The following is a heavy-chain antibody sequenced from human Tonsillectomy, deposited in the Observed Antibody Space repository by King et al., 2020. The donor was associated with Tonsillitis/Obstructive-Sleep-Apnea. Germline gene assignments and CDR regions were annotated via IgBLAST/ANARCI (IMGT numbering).Heavy chain of an antibody. CDR2: IYFSGST. V-gene: IGHV4-59*01. CDR1: GGSMSGYY. J-gene: IGHJ3*02. Sequence: QLQESGPRLVKPSETLSLTCTVSGGSMSGYYWSWIRQPPGKGLEGIGNIYFSGSTKYNPSLKSRVTILVDTSKNQFSLRLRSVTAADTAVYYCAREGEAVDVFDIWGQGTTVTVSS. D-gene: IGHD3-16*01. CDR3: AREGEAVDVFDI.